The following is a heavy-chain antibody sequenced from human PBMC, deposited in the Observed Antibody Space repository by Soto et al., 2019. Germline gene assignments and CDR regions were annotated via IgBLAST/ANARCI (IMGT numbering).Heavy chain of an antibody. CDR2: ISYTGST. D-gene: IGHD4-4*01. V-gene: IGHV4-31*03. Sequence: PSETLSLTCTVSGGSISSGGYYWNWIRQHPGKGLEWIGYISYTGSTYYNPSHKSRVSMSLDTSKNQFSLKLSSVTAADTAVYYCARVDSNHYILAFDFWGLGTLVTVSS. J-gene: IGHJ4*02. CDR3: ARVDSNHYILAFDF. CDR1: GGSISSGGYY.